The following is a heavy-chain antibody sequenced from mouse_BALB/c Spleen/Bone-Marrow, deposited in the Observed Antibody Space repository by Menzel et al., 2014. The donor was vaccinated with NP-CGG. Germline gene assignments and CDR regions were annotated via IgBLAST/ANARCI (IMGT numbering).Heavy chain of an antibody. J-gene: IGHJ4*01. V-gene: IGHV1-69*02. D-gene: IGHD2-3*01. CDR1: GYTFTSYW. CDR2: IDPSDSET. CDR3: ARALGDGYYYAGDY. Sequence: QVQLQQPGAELVKPGAPVKLSCKASGYTFTSYWMNWVKQRPGRGLEWIGRIDPSDSETHYNQKFKDKATLTVDKSSSTAYIQLSSLTSEGCAVYYCARALGDGYYYAGDYWGQGTSVTVSS.